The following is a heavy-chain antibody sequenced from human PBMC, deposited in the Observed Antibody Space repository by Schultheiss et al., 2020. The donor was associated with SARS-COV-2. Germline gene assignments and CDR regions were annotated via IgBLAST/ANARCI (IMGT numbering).Heavy chain of an antibody. CDR3: ARARRYNWNDVSLHYFDY. J-gene: IGHJ4*02. CDR2: IYYSGST. CDR1: GGSISSGGYY. V-gene: IGHV4-39*01. D-gene: IGHD1-1*01. Sequence: SETLSLTCTVSGGSISSGGYYWSWIRQHPGKGLEWIGSIYYSGSTYYNPSLKSRVTISVDTSKNQFSLKLSSVTAADTAVYYCARARRYNWNDVSLHYFDYWGQGTLVTVSS.